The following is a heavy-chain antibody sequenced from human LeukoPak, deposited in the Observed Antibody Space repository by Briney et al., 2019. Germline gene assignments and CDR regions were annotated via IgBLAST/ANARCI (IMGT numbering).Heavy chain of an antibody. CDR1: GYSISSGYY. CDR2: IYHSGST. Sequence: SETLSLTCTVSGYSISSGYYWVWIRQPPGKGLEWIGSIYHSGSTNYNPSLKSRVTISVDTSKNQFSLKVSSVTAADTAVYYCARGDCSSTICYSPMDVWGTGTTVTVSS. V-gene: IGHV4-38-2*02. J-gene: IGHJ6*03. D-gene: IGHD2-2*01. CDR3: ARGDCSSTICYSPMDV.